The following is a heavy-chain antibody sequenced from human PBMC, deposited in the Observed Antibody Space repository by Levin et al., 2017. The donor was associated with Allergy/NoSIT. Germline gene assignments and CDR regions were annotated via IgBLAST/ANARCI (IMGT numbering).Heavy chain of an antibody. D-gene: IGHD4-17*01. Sequence: PGGSLRLSCAASGFTFRSYSMNWVRQAPGKGLEWVSYISSSSSTIYYADSVKGRFTISRDNAKNSLYLQMNSLRAEDTAVYYCARGGLYGDYGALDYWGQGTLVTVSS. J-gene: IGHJ4*02. V-gene: IGHV3-48*01. CDR2: ISSSSSTI. CDR3: ARGGLYGDYGALDY. CDR1: GFTFRSYS.